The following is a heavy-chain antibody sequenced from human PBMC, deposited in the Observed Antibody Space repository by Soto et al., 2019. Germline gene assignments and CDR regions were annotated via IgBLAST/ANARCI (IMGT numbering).Heavy chain of an antibody. V-gene: IGHV3-23*01. J-gene: IGHJ4*02. CDR3: SKTTTARIAVATRGLFEY. CDR1: GFTFSSYA. Sequence: GSLRLSCAASGFTFSSYAMNWVRQAPGKGLEWVSAISGSGGSIYYADSVKGRFTISRDNSKNMLFLQMNSLRAEDTAVYYCSKTTTARIAVATRGLFEYWGQGTLVTVSS. CDR2: ISGSGGSI. D-gene: IGHD6-19*01.